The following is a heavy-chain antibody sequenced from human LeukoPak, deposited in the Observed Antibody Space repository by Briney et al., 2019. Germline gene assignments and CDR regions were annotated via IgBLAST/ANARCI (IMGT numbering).Heavy chain of an antibody. J-gene: IGHJ4*02. D-gene: IGHD3-22*01. V-gene: IGHV3-15*01. CDR1: GFTFSSYG. Sequence: GGSLRLSCAASGFTFSSYGMHWVRQAPGKGLEWVGRIKSKRDGGTTDYAAPVNGRFTISRDDSKNTLYLQMNSLKTEDTAVYYCTTGYYYDSSGLFDYWGQGTLVTVSS. CDR3: TTGYYYDSSGLFDY. CDR2: IKSKRDGGTT.